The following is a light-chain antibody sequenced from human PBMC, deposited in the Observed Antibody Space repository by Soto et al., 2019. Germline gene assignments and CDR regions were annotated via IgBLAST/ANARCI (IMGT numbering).Light chain of an antibody. Sequence: QSVLTQPASVSGAPEQSITISCTGTSNDVGSYNFVSWYQQHPGQAPKLMIYEATKRPSGVSNRFSGSKSGNTASLTISGLQAEDEADYHCSSYAGSRTLIFGGGTKVTVL. CDR1: SNDVGSYNF. V-gene: IGLV2-23*01. CDR3: SSYAGSRTLI. CDR2: EAT. J-gene: IGLJ2*01.